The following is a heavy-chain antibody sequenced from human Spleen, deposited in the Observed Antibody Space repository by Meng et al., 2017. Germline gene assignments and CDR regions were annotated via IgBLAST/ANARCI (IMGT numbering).Heavy chain of an antibody. Sequence: ASVKVSCKASGFTFTSYGISWVRQAPRQGLEWMGWIRAYNGNTNYAQNFQGRVTMTTDTSTSTAYMELRSLRSDDTAVYFCARDLRSGWFYFDYWGQGTLVTVSS. V-gene: IGHV1-18*01. J-gene: IGHJ4*02. D-gene: IGHD6-19*01. CDR3: ARDLRSGWFYFDY. CDR2: IRAYNGNT. CDR1: GFTFTSYG.